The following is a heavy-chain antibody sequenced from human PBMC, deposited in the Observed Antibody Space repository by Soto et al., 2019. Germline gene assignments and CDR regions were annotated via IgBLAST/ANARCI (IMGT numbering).Heavy chain of an antibody. J-gene: IGHJ6*03. D-gene: IGHD3-3*01. CDR3: ARASYDFWSGYYKPLSPRYYYYYYMDV. CDR1: GYTFTSYY. V-gene: IGHV1-46*03. CDR2: INPSGGST. Sequence: KKRGASVKVSCKASGYTFTSYYMHWVRQAPGQGLEWMGIINPSGGSTSYAQKFQGRVTMTRDTSTSTVYMELSSLRSEDTAVYYCARASYDFWSGYYKPLSPRYYYYYYMDVWGKGTTVTVSS.